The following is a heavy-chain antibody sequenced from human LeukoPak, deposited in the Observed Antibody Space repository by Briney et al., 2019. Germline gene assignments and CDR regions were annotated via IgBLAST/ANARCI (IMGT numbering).Heavy chain of an antibody. J-gene: IGHJ6*02. V-gene: IGHV3-23*01. D-gene: IGHD6-13*01. Sequence: GGSLRLSCEASGFTFSSHTMNWVRQAPGKGLQWVSSISGGGGPYYADSVKGRFTISRDNFKNTVFLQMNSLRAEDTAVYYCAKDLFVAAAGHYYYYGMDVWGQGTTVTVSS. CDR2: ISGGGGP. CDR3: AKDLFVAAAGHYYYYGMDV. CDR1: GFTFSSHT.